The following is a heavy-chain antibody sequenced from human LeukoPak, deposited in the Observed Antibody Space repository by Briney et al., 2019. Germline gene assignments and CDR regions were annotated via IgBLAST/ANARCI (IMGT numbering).Heavy chain of an antibody. D-gene: IGHD3-16*01. Sequence: ASVKVSCKVSGYTLTELSMHWVRQAPGKGLEWMGGFDPEDGETIYAQKFQGRVTMTEDTSTDTAYMELSSLRSEDTAVYYCATVIRYGGYSDYWGQGTLVTVSS. CDR3: ATVIRYGGYSDY. CDR1: GYTLTELS. CDR2: FDPEDGET. J-gene: IGHJ4*02. V-gene: IGHV1-24*01.